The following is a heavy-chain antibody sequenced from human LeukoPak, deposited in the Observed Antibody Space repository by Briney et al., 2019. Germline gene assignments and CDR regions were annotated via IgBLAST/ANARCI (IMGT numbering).Heavy chain of an antibody. D-gene: IGHD6-13*01. V-gene: IGHV4-59*01. CDR1: GGSFSGYY. CDR2: IYYSGST. Sequence: SETLSLTCAVYGGSFSGYYWSWIRQPPGKGLEWIGYIYYSGSTNYNPSLKSRVTISVDTSKNQFSLRLSSVTAADTAVYYCARSYSNSSPYNWFDPWGQGTLVTVSS. CDR3: ARSYSNSSPYNWFDP. J-gene: IGHJ5*02.